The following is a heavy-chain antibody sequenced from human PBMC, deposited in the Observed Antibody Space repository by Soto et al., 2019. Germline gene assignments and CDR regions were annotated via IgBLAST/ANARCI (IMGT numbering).Heavy chain of an antibody. CDR3: AREYCSGGSCYGSDY. J-gene: IGHJ4*02. D-gene: IGHD2-15*01. V-gene: IGHV1-18*01. CDR2: ISGYNDNT. Sequence: ASVKVSCKASGYTFTTYGISWVRQAPGQGLEWMGWISGYNDNTKYAQNLQGRVTMTTDTSTTTAYMAMRSLRSDDTAVFYCAREYCSGGSCYGSDYWGQGTPVTVS. CDR1: GYTFTTYG.